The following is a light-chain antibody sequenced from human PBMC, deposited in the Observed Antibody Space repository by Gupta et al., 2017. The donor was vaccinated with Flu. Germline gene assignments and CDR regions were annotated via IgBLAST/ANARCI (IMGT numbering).Light chain of an antibody. CDR3: ATRDDSLNAPYV. Sequence: QSVLTQPPSASGTPGQRVTISCSGTSSNIGSNTVSWYKQLPGAAPQLLIYSNNQRPSGVPDRFSGSKSGTSASLAISGLQSEDEADYYCATRDDSLNAPYVFGTATKVTVL. CDR1: SSNIGSNT. V-gene: IGLV1-44*01. J-gene: IGLJ1*01. CDR2: SNN.